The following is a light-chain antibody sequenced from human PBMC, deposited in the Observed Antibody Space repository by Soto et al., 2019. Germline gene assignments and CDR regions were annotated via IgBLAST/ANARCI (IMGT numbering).Light chain of an antibody. J-gene: IGKJ1*01. V-gene: IGKV1-39*01. CDR2: AAS. CDR3: QQSYSTPWT. CDR1: QSISSY. Sequence: KMTQSPCSFSTSVGYIVTISCWASQSISSYLNWYQQKPGKAPKLLIYAASSLQSGVPSRFSGSGSGTDFTLTISSLQPEDFATYYCQQSYSTPWTFGQGTKVDIK.